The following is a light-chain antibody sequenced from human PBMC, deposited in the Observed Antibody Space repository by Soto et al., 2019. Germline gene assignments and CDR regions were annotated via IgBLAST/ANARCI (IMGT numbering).Light chain of an antibody. J-gene: IGKJ4*01. V-gene: IGKV1-33*01. CDR1: QDISKY. CDR3: QQYDNPLALT. CDR2: DAS. Sequence: DIQMTQSPSSLSASVGDRVTITCQACQDISKYLNWYQQKPGKAPKLLIYDASNCETGVPPRFSGSGSGTDFTFNISSLQHEDIATYYCQQYDNPLALTFGGGTKVEIK.